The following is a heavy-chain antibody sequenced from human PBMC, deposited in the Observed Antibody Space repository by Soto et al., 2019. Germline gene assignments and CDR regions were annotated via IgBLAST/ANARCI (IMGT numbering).Heavy chain of an antibody. Sequence: SLRLSCAACGFIFSDYYIDWVRQAPGMGLEWVGLSKNKANNDTSEYAATVKCRVIISRDETKNSLYVQMTTRKTEAMAGYYGTRVDFYGPEANNFWGPGILDTVSS. V-gene: IGHV3-72*01. CDR3: TRVDFYGPEANNF. J-gene: IGHJ4*02. D-gene: IGHD3-10*01. CDR2: SKNKANNDTS. CDR1: GFIFSDYY.